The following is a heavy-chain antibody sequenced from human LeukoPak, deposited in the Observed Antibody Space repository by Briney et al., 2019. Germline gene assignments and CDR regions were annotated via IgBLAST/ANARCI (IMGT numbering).Heavy chain of an antibody. D-gene: IGHD2-2*02. CDR2: IYHSGST. Sequence: SETLSLTCTVSGGSISSSSYYWGWIRQPPGKGLEWIGSIYHSGSTYYNPSLKSRVTISVDTSKNQFSLKLSSVTAADTAVYYCARQGGGYCSSTRCYSALDIWGQGTMVTVSS. V-gene: IGHV4-39*01. J-gene: IGHJ3*02. CDR1: GGSISSSSYY. CDR3: ARQGGGYCSSTRCYSALDI.